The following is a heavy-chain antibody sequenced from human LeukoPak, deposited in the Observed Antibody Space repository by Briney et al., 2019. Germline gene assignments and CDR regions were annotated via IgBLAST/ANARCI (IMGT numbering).Heavy chain of an antibody. CDR2: ISAYNGNT. CDR3: ARGPIIDIVVIPAAADYYHMDV. Sequence: GASVKVSCKASGYTFTSYGINWVRQAPGQGLERVGWISAYNGNTRYAQKLQGRVTMTTDSSTSTDYMELRSLRSDDTAVYYCARGPIIDIVVIPAAADYYHMDVWGKGTTVTVSS. V-gene: IGHV1-18*01. D-gene: IGHD2-2*01. J-gene: IGHJ6*03. CDR1: GYTFTSYG.